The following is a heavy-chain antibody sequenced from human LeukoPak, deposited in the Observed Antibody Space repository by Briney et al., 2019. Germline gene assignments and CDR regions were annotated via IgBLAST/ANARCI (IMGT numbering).Heavy chain of an antibody. CDR2: IYHSGST. Sequence: PSETLSLTCAVSGGSISSGGYSWSWLRQPPGKGLEWIGYIYHSGSTYYNPSLKSRVTISVDRSKNQFSLKLSSVTAADTAVYYCARDGDPGAFDIWGQGTMVTVSS. D-gene: IGHD4-17*01. CDR1: GGSISSGGYS. J-gene: IGHJ3*02. V-gene: IGHV4-30-2*01. CDR3: ARDGDPGAFDI.